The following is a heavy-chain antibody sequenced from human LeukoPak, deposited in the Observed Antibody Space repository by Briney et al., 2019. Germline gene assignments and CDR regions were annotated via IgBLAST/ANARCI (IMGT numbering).Heavy chain of an antibody. D-gene: IGHD6-13*01. J-gene: IGHJ4*02. Sequence: PSETLSLTCAVSGGSISSSNWWSWVRQPPGKGLEWIGEIYHGGSTNYNPSLKSRVTISVDKSKNQFSLKLSSVTAADTAVYYCARAGYSSSWYPFFDYWGQGTLVTVSS. CDR3: ARAGYSSSWYPFFDY. CDR2: IYHGGST. CDR1: GGSISSSNW. V-gene: IGHV4-4*02.